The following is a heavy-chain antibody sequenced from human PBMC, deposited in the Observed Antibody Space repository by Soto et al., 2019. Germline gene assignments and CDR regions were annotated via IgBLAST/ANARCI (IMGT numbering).Heavy chain of an antibody. J-gene: IGHJ4*02. CDR1: GGSVSNSY. D-gene: IGHD1-26*01. CDR2: VYYSGST. V-gene: IGHV4-59*02. Sequence: SETLSLTCTVSGGSVSNSYWGWIRQPPGKGLEWAAYVYYSGSTNYNPSLGSRVTISVDKSKNQFSLKMTSVTGADTAVYYCARGRSHEWELLVQYFDYWGQGTLVTVSS. CDR3: ARGRSHEWELLVQYFDY.